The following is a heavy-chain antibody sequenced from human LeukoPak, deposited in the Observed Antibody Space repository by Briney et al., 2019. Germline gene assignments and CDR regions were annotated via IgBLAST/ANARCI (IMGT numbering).Heavy chain of an antibody. CDR3: AREDIVVVPLQGYDY. CDR1: GFTFSSYW. J-gene: IGHJ4*02. CDR2: INSDGSST. V-gene: IGHV3-74*01. Sequence: AGGSLRLSCAASGFTFSSYWMHWVRQAPGKGLVWVSRINSDGSSTSYADSVKGRFTISRDNAKNTLYLQMNSLRAEDTAVYYCAREDIVVVPLQGYDYWGQGTLVTVSS. D-gene: IGHD2-2*01.